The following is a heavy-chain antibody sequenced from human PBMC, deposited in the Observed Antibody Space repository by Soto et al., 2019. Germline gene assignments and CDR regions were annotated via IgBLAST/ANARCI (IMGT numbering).Heavy chain of an antibody. J-gene: IGHJ4*02. CDR1: SDSTSNGNW. CDR2: IHHSGST. Sequence: QVQLQSSGPGLVKPSGTLSLTGAVSSDSTSNGNWWSWVRRPPGKGLEWIGEIHHSGSTTYNPSFKSRVTMSVDNSKNQFSVELTSVTAADTAVYYCARNGPYARDFWGQGTLVTVST. CDR3: ARNGPYARDF. D-gene: IGHD2-8*01. V-gene: IGHV4-4*02.